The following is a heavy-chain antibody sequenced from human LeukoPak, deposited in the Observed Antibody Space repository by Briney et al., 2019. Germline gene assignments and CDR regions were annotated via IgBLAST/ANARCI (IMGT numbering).Heavy chain of an antibody. D-gene: IGHD3-10*01. V-gene: IGHV3-30*18. CDR3: AKDSGSGSYYDD. J-gene: IGHJ4*02. Sequence: PGGSLRLSCAASGFTFSSYGMHWVRQAPGKGLEWVAVISYDGSNKYYADSVKGRFTISRDSSKNTLYLQMNSLRAEDTAVYYCAKDSGSGSYYDDWGQGTLVTVSS. CDR1: GFTFSSYG. CDR2: ISYDGSNK.